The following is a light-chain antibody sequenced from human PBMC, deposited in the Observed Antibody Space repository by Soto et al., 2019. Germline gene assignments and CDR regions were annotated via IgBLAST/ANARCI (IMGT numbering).Light chain of an antibody. J-gene: IGKJ1*01. CDR1: QSLRYY. V-gene: IGKV1-5*01. CDR3: QHHNSYSQT. Sequence: DIQLTQSPPTLSASIGARVTITCRASQSLRYYLAWYQQMPGKAPKLLIYGASSLQSGVPSRFSGSGSGTEFTLTISSLQPDDFATYFCQHHNSYSQTFGQGTKVEIK. CDR2: GAS.